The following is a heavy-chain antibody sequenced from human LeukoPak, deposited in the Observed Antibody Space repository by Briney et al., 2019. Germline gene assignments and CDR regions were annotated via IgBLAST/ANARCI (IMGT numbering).Heavy chain of an antibody. V-gene: IGHV1-18*01. CDR1: GYTFTSYG. CDR2: ISAYNGNT. D-gene: IGHD4-11*01. J-gene: IGHJ4*02. CDR3: ARADAYSNYGKFDY. Sequence: ASVKVSCKASGYTFTSYGISWVRQAPGQGLEWMGWISAYNGNTNYAQKLQGRVTMTTDTSTSTAYMELRSLRSDDTAVYCCARADAYSNYGKFDYWGQGTLVTVSS.